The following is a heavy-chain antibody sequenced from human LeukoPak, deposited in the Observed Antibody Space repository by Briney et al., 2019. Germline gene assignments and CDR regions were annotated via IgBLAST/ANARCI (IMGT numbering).Heavy chain of an antibody. CDR3: ARGAVPAATNPMGY. J-gene: IGHJ4*02. V-gene: IGHV4-59*08. D-gene: IGHD2-2*01. CDR1: GGSISSYY. Sequence: MTSETLSLTCTVSGGSISSYYWSWIRQPPGKGLEWIGYIYYSGSTNYNPSLKSRVTISVDTSKNQFSLKLSSVTAADTAVYYCARGAVPAATNPMGYWGQGTLVTVSS. CDR2: IYYSGST.